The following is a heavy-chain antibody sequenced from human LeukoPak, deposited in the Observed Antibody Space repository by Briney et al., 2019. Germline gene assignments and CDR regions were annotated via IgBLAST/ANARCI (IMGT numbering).Heavy chain of an antibody. D-gene: IGHD6-6*01. V-gene: IGHV3-11*01. CDR1: GFTFSDYY. Sequence: GGSLRLSCAASGFTFSDYYMSWIRQAPGKGLEWVSYISSSGSTIYYADSVKGRFTISRDNAKNSLYLQMNGLRAEDTAVYYCARDRIAAPMDVWGQGTTVTVSS. CDR2: ISSSGSTI. CDR3: ARDRIAAPMDV. J-gene: IGHJ6*02.